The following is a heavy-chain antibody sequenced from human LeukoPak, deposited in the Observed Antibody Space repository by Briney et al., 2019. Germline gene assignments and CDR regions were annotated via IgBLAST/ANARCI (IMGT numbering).Heavy chain of an antibody. Sequence: GGSLRLSCAASGFTFSSYGMHWVRQAPGKGLEWVAVIWYDGSNKHYADSVKGRFTISRDNSKNTLYLQMNSLRAEDTAVYYCARDSLGYYYDSSGYYDYWGQGTLVTVSS. CDR1: GFTFSSYG. CDR2: IWYDGSNK. V-gene: IGHV3-33*01. CDR3: ARDSLGYYYDSSGYYDY. D-gene: IGHD3-22*01. J-gene: IGHJ4*02.